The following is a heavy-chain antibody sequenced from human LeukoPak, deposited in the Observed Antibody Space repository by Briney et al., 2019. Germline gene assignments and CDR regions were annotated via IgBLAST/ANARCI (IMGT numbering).Heavy chain of an antibody. CDR1: GGSISSQY. CDR2: IYYGGST. D-gene: IGHD2-2*01. J-gene: IGHJ4*02. V-gene: IGHV4-59*11. Sequence: SETLSLTCTGSGGSISSQYWSWLGQPPGKGLEWIGYIYYGGSTNYNPSLTSGVAISGETSKNQFTLKLRSVNAANAALYYCARVPYCRSTSCSYHFDYWGPGTLVTVSS. CDR3: ARVPYCRSTSCSYHFDY.